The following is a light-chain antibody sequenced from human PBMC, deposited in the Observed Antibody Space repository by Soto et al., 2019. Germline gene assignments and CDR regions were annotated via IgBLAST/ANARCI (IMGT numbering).Light chain of an antibody. CDR2: DPS. CDR3: QQYDNLRLIT. Sequence: IQMTQSPSSLSASVGDRVTITCQASQDIAKNLNWYQQKPGKGPKILIYDPSSLQQGVPSRFSGSGAATHVTFPISTLPSEDIATYYCQQYDNLRLITFGQGTRLEIK. J-gene: IGKJ5*01. V-gene: IGKV1-33*01. CDR1: QDIAKN.